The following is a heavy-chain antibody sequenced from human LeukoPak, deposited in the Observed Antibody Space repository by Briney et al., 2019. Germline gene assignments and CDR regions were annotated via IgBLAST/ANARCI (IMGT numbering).Heavy chain of an antibody. Sequence: ASVKVSCKASGYMFTHYGVSWVRQAPGQGLEWMGWINSAEGGTLYAENLQGRVTLTTDTSTSTLYMELRTLRSDDTAVYYCARSSSGWSVDFWGRGTLVTVSS. V-gene: IGHV1-18*01. J-gene: IGHJ4*02. CDR3: ARSSSGWSVDF. CDR1: GYMFTHYG. CDR2: INSAEGGT. D-gene: IGHD6-19*01.